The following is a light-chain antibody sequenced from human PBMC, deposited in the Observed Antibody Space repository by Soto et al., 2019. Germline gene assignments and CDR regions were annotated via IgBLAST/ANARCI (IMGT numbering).Light chain of an antibody. CDR1: KNNLGSYDL. CDR3: CSLEGSNALVV. Sequence: QSALTQPASVSGSPGQSTTVSCTGTKNNLGSYDLVSWYQKYPDKAPTLLIYEATKRPSGISDRFSGSKSGFTASLTISGLRAEDEADYYCCSLEGSNALVVFGGGTKVTVL. J-gene: IGLJ2*01. CDR2: EAT. V-gene: IGLV2-23*01.